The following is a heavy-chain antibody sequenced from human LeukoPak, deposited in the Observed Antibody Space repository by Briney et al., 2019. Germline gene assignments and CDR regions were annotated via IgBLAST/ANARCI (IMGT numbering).Heavy chain of an antibody. CDR3: ARGVKNTMIVFTGYFQH. CDR2: IYYSGST. V-gene: IGHV4-59*12. J-gene: IGHJ1*01. CDR1: GGSISSYY. D-gene: IGHD3-22*01. Sequence: SETLSLTCTVSGGSISSYYWSWIRQPPGKGLEWIGYIYYSGSTNYNPSLKSRVTISVDTSKNQFSLKLSSVTAADTAVYYCARGVKNTMIVFTGYFQHWGQGTLVTVSS.